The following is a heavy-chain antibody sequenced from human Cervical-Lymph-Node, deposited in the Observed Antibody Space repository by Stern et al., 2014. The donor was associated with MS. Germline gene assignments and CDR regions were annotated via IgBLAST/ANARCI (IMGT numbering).Heavy chain of an antibody. CDR3: ARVAAGTLYYYYGMDV. CDR2: INPSGGST. V-gene: IGHV1-46*01. D-gene: IGHD6-13*01. CDR1: GYTFTSYY. J-gene: IGHJ6*02. Sequence: VQLVQSGAEVKKPGASVKVSCKASGYTFTSYYMHWVRQAPGQGLEWMGRINPSGGSTSYAQKFQGRVTMTRDTSTSTVYMELSSLRSEDTAVYYCARVAAGTLYYYYGMDVWGQGTTVTVSS.